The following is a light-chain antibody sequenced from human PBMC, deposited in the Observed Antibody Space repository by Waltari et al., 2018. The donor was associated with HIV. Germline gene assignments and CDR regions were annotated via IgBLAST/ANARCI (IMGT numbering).Light chain of an antibody. CDR1: SSNVGENY. Sequence: QSVLTQPPSVSAAPGPKVTISCSGSSSNVGENYVSWYQHRPGTAPKLLIYENYRRPSGIPDRFSGSRSGTSATLGITGLQTGDEGDYYCGTWDTSLSAGVFGTGTKVTVL. V-gene: IGLV1-51*02. CDR2: ENY. CDR3: GTWDTSLSAGV. J-gene: IGLJ1*01.